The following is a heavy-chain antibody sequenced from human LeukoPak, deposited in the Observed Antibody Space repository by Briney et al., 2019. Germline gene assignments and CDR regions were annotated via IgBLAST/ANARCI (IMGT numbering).Heavy chain of an antibody. CDR1: GFTFSSYG. Sequence: PGGSLRLSCAASGFTFSSYGMSWVRQAPGKGLEWVSAISGSGGSTYYADSVKGRFTISRDNSKNTLYLQMNSLRAEDTAVYYCAKDSDTMIVVVITPGPFFDYWGQGTLVTVSS. V-gene: IGHV3-23*01. CDR3: AKDSDTMIVVVITPGPFFDY. D-gene: IGHD3-22*01. CDR2: ISGSGGST. J-gene: IGHJ4*02.